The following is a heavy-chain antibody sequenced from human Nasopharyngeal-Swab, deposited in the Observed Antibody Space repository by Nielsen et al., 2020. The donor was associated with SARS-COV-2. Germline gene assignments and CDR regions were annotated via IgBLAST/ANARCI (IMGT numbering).Heavy chain of an antibody. CDR3: ARNDFWSGYYKVPMDV. V-gene: IGHV3-7*03. J-gene: IGHJ6*03. CDR2: IKQDGSEK. Sequence: WIPQCPGMWLEWVANIKQDGSEKYYVDSVKGRFTISRDNAKNSLYLQMNSLRAEDTAVYYCARNDFWSGYYKVPMDVWGKGTTVTVSS. D-gene: IGHD3-3*01.